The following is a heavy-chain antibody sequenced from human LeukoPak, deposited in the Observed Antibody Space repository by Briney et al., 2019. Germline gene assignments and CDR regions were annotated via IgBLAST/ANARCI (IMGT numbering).Heavy chain of an antibody. V-gene: IGHV1-8*01. CDR3: ARGHCSSTSCSQIPPNWFDP. CDR1: GYTFTSYD. CDR2: MNPNSGNT. D-gene: IGHD2-2*01. J-gene: IGHJ5*02. Sequence: ASVKVSCKASGYTFTSYDINWVRQATGQGLEWMGWMNPNSGNTGYAQKFQGRVTMTRNTSISTAYMELSSLRSEDTAVYYCARGHCSSTSCSQIPPNWFDPWGQGTLVTVSS.